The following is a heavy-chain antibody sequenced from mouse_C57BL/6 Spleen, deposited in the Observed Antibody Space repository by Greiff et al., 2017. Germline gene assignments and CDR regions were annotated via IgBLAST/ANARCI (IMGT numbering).Heavy chain of an antibody. Sequence: VKVVESGPGLVQPSQSLSITCTVSGFSLTSYGVHWVRQSPGKGLEWLGVIWRGGSTDYNAAFMSRLSITKDNSKSQVFFKMNSLQADDTAIYYCAKGDYAMDYWGQGTSVTGAS. CDR1: GFSLTSYG. CDR3: AKGDYAMDY. J-gene: IGHJ4*01. V-gene: IGHV2-5*01. CDR2: IWRGGST.